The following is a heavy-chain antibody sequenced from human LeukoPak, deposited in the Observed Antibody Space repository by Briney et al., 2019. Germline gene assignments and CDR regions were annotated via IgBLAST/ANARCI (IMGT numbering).Heavy chain of an antibody. Sequence: PGGSLRLSCAASGFTFSNAWMSWVRQAPGKGLEWVAVISYDGSNKYYADSVKGRFTISRDNSKNTLYLQMNSLRAEDTALYYCTRVVAGRAGLMDVWGRGTTVTVSS. CDR3: TRVVAGRAGLMDV. J-gene: IGHJ6*02. D-gene: IGHD6-13*01. CDR2: ISYDGSNK. CDR1: GFTFSNAW. V-gene: IGHV3-30-3*01.